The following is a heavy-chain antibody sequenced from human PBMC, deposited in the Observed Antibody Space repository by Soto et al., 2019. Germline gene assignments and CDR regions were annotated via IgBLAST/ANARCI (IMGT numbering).Heavy chain of an antibody. Sequence: QLQLQESGPGLVKPSETLSLTCTVSGGSISSSSYYWGWIRQPPGKGLEWIGSIYYSGSTYYNPSLKSRVTISVDTSKNQFSLKLSSVTAADTAVYYCARLLIDIVVVPAAIDPWGQGTLVTVSS. D-gene: IGHD2-2*01. CDR3: ARLLIDIVVVPAAIDP. CDR2: IYYSGST. J-gene: IGHJ5*02. CDR1: GGSISSSSYY. V-gene: IGHV4-39*01.